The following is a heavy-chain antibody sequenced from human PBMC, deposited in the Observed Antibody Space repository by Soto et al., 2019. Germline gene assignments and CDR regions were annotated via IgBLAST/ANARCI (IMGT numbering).Heavy chain of an antibody. CDR3: ARNNQPIAAARSYYYYYYMDV. J-gene: IGHJ6*03. Sequence: EVQLVESGGGLVQPGGSLRLSCAASGFTFSSYWMSWVRQAPGKGLEWVANIKQDGSEKYYVDSVKGRFTISRDNAKNSMYLQMKTLRAEDTAVYYCARNNQPIAAARSYYYYYYMDVWGKGTTVTVSS. D-gene: IGHD6-13*01. CDR1: GFTFSSYW. CDR2: IKQDGSEK. V-gene: IGHV3-7*01.